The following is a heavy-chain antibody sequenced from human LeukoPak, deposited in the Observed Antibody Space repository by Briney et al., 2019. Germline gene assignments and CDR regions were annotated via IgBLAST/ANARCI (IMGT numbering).Heavy chain of an antibody. V-gene: IGHV4-38-2*01. Sequence: SETLPLTCGVSTYSISSDCYWGWIRQPPGKGLEWIGSIYHSGSTYYNPSLKSRVTISVDTSKNQFSLKLSSVTAADTAVYCCARGLQSLGYFDYWGQGTLVSVSS. CDR2: IYHSGST. J-gene: IGHJ4*02. CDR3: ARGLQSLGYFDY. CDR1: TYSISSDCY. D-gene: IGHD4-11*01.